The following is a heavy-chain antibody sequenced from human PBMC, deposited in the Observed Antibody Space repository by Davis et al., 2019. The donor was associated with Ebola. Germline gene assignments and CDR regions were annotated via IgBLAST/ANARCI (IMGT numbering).Heavy chain of an antibody. J-gene: IGHJ6*02. V-gene: IGHV4-34*01. CDR1: GGSFSGYY. D-gene: IGHD6-19*01. Sequence: MPSETLSLTCAVYGGSFSGYYWSWIRQPLGKGLEWIGEINHSGSTNYNPSLKSRVTISVDTSKNQFSLKLSSVTAADTAVYYCARVKQWLAYGMDVWGQGTTVTVSS. CDR2: INHSGST. CDR3: ARVKQWLAYGMDV.